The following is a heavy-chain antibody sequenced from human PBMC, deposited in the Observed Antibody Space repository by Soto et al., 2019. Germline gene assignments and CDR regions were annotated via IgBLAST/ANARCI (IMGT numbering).Heavy chain of an antibody. CDR1: GGSISSHY. CDR3: ARGGWSMDY. J-gene: IGHJ4*02. Sequence: QVQLQESGPGLVKPSETLSLTCTVSGGSISSHYWTWIRQPPGKGLEWIGYIYYDGNTNYNPSLESRVTISVDTSKNQFSLRLSSVTAADTAGYFCARGGWSMDYWGQGTRVTVSS. D-gene: IGHD2-15*01. V-gene: IGHV4-59*11. CDR2: IYYDGNT.